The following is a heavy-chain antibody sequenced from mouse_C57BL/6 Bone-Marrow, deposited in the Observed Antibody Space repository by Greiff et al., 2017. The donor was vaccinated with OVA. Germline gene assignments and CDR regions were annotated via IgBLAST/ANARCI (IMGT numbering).Heavy chain of an antibody. CDR2: IDPSDSYP. CDR3: AALSRAY. D-gene: IGHD6-1*01. CDR1: GYTFTSYW. V-gene: IGHV1-69*01. Sequence: QVQLQQPGAELVMPGASVKLSCQASGYTFTSYWMHWVKPRPGQGLEWIGEIDPSDSYPNYNQKFKGKSTLTVDKSSSTAYMQLSSLTSEDSAVYYCAALSRAYWGQGTLVTVSA. J-gene: IGHJ3*01.